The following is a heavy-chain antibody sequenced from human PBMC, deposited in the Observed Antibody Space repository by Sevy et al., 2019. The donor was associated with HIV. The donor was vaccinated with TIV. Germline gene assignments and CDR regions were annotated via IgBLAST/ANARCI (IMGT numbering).Heavy chain of an antibody. J-gene: IGHJ6*02. CDR2: ISSSSSYI. D-gene: IGHD1-1*01. V-gene: IGHV3-21*01. CDR1: GFTFSSYS. Sequence: GGSLRLSCAASGFTFSSYSMNWVRQAPGKGLEWVSSISSSSSYIYYADSVKGRFTISRDNAKNSLYLQMNSLRAEDMAVYYCARDRLEGYYYGMDVWGQGTTVTVSS. CDR3: ARDRLEGYYYGMDV.